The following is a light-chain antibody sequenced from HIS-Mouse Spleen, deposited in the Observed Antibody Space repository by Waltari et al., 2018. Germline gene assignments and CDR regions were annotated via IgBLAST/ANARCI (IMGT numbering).Light chain of an antibody. V-gene: IGLV3-19*01. J-gene: IGLJ2*01. CDR2: GKN. CDR3: NSRDSSGNHVV. CDR1: SLRSYY. Sequence: SSELTQDPAVSVALGPTVRITCQGDSLRSYYASWYQQKPGQAPVLVIYGKNNRPSGIPDRLSGSSSGNTASLTITGAQAEDEADYYCNSRDSSGNHVVFGGGTKLTVL.